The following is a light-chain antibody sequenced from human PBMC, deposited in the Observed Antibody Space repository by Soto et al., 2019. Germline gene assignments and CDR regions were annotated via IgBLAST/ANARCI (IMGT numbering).Light chain of an antibody. J-gene: IGLJ3*02. Sequence: QSVLTQPPSASGTPGQRVTMSCSGSRSNIGNNFVSWYQQVPGMAPKLLIYRNDQRPSGVPDRFSGSKSAPSASLAITGLRSEDEADYFCATWDDTLTTLVFGRGTKLNVL. CDR3: ATWDDTLTTLV. V-gene: IGLV1-47*01. CDR1: RSNIGNNF. CDR2: RND.